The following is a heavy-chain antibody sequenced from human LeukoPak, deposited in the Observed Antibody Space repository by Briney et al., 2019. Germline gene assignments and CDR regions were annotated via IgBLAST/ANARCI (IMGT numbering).Heavy chain of an antibody. D-gene: IGHD3-9*01. J-gene: IGHJ4*02. Sequence: SVKVSCKASGGTFSSYAISWVRQAPGQGLEWMGGIIPIFGTANYAQKFQGRVTITTDESTSTAYMELSSLRSEDTAVYYCARDTLTDYDILEWGQGTLVTVSS. V-gene: IGHV1-69*05. CDR1: GGTFSSYA. CDR3: ARDTLTDYDILE. CDR2: IIPIFGTA.